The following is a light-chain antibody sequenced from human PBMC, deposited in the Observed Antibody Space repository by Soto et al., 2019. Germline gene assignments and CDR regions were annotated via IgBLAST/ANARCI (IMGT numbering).Light chain of an antibody. CDR2: DNN. Sequence: QSVLTQPPSASGTPGQRVNISCSGSNSDIGSNSVYWYQKLPGMAPKLLIYDNNNRPSGVPDRFSGSKSGTSASLAITGLQAEDEADYYCQSHDSSLSGVIFGGGTQLTVL. J-gene: IGLJ2*01. CDR1: NSDIGSNS. V-gene: IGLV1-40*01. CDR3: QSHDSSLSGVI.